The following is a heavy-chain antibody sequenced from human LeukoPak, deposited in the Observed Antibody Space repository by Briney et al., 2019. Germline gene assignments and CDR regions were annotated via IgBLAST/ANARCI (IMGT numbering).Heavy chain of an antibody. CDR1: GYTFTSHF. CDR2: INPGGGST. D-gene: IGHD3-22*01. J-gene: IGHJ4*02. V-gene: IGHV1-46*04. Sequence: PEASVKVSCKASGYTFTSHFMHWVRQAPGEGLEWMGIINPGGGSTSYAQRSQGRVTLTRDTSTSTAYMELSSLRSEDTAVYYCARGPSPYDLDYWGQGTLVTVSS. CDR3: ARGPSPYDLDY.